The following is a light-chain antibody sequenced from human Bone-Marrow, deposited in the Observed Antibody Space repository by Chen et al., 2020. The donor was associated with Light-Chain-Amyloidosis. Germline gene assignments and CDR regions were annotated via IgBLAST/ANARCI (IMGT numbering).Light chain of an antibody. V-gene: IGKV3-20*01. Sequence: IVLTQSPGTLSLSPGEGANLSCRASQTISSNYLTWYQQKFGQAPRLLIYGSSSRATGIPDRFTGSGSGTDFTVTINRLEPEDFAMYYCQQYGTSPLTFGGGTKVEIK. J-gene: IGKJ4*01. CDR2: GSS. CDR1: QTISSNY. CDR3: QQYGTSPLT.